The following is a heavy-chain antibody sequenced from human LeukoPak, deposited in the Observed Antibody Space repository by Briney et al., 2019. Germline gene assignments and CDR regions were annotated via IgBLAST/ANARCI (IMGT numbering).Heavy chain of an antibody. V-gene: IGHV3-23*01. J-gene: IGHJ4*02. CDR3: AEIHGYGYGYVY. CDR1: GFTFSSYA. CDR2: ISSDGIST. Sequence: GGSLRLSCAASGFTFSSYAMSWVRQAPGKGLEWVSTISSDGISTYYADSVKGRFTISRDNSRNTPWLQMNTLRAEDTAVYYCAEIHGYGYGYVYWGQGTLVTVSS. D-gene: IGHD5-18*01.